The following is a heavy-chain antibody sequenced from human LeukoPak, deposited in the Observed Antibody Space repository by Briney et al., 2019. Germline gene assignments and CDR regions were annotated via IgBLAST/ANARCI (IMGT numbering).Heavy chain of an antibody. J-gene: IGHJ6*03. V-gene: IGHV4-34*01. CDR3: ARSPYGSGSYYPYYYYYYMDV. Sequence: PSETLSLTCAVYGGSFSGYCWSWIRQPPGKGLEWIGEINHSGSTDYNPSLKSRVTISVDTSKNQFSLKLSSVTAADTAVYYCARSPYGSGSYYPYYYYYYMDVWGKGTTVTVSS. D-gene: IGHD3-10*01. CDR1: GGSFSGYC. CDR2: INHSGST.